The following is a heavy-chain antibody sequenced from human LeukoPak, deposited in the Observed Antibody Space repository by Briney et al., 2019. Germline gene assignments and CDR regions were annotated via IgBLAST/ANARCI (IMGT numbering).Heavy chain of an antibody. CDR2: IYYSGST. CDR3: ARHAVEAASRWFDP. Sequence: PSETLSLTCAVSGASVSGSNYYWGWIRQPPGKGLEWIGSIYYSGSTYYNPSLKSRVTMSVDTSKKQFSLKLSSVTAADTAVYYCARHAVEAASRWFDPWGQGTLVTVSS. CDR1: GASVSGSNYY. V-gene: IGHV4-39*01. D-gene: IGHD1-1*01. J-gene: IGHJ5*02.